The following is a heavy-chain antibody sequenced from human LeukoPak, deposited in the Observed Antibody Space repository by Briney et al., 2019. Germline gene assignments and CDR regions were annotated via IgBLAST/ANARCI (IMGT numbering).Heavy chain of an antibody. CDR1: GFTFSSYG. J-gene: IGHJ4*02. V-gene: IGHV3-23*01. D-gene: IGHD1-26*01. Sequence: PGGSLRLSCAASGFTFSSYGMNWVHQAPGKGLEWVSAISGSGDSTYYADSVKGRFTISRDNPKNTLYLQMNSLRAEDTAVYYCAKDRPSGSYYYYWGQGTLVTVSS. CDR2: ISGSGDST. CDR3: AKDRPSGSYYYY.